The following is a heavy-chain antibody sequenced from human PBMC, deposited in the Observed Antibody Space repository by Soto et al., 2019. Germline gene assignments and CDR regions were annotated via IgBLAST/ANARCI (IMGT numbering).Heavy chain of an antibody. D-gene: IGHD6-19*01. Sequence: XTLSLPCRVSGGSVNNFDWNWIRQTAGKGLEWIGRIHASGNTNYNPSLKSRATLSVDTSKNQFSLKVRSVTAADKAVYYCARSSHKESWFDPWGQGTLGPVS. J-gene: IGHJ5*02. CDR1: GGSVNNFD. V-gene: IGHV4-4*07. CDR2: IHASGNT. CDR3: ARSSHKESWFDP.